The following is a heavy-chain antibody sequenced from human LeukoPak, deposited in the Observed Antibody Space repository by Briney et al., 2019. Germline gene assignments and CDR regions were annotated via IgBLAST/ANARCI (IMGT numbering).Heavy chain of an antibody. D-gene: IGHD5-18*01. CDR1: EFTFSSYS. Sequence: GGSLRLSCAASEFTFSSYSMNWVRQAPGKGLEWISSISSSGTYIYYADSVEGRFTISRDNAKNSLYLQMNSLRAEDTAVYYCASGYGRARASDYWGQGTLVTVSS. CDR3: ASGYGRARASDY. V-gene: IGHV3-21*01. J-gene: IGHJ4*02. CDR2: ISSSGTYI.